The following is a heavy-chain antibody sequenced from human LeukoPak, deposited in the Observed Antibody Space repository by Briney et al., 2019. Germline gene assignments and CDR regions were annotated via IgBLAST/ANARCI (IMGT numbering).Heavy chain of an antibody. Sequence: SETLSLTCTVSGGSISSYYWSWIRQPPGNGLEWIGYIYYSGSTNYNPSLKSRVTISVDTSKNQFSLKLSSVTDADTAVYYCARGDGTYYYDSSGLRPTYYFDYWGQGTLVTVSS. CDR3: ARGDGTYYYDSSGLRPTYYFDY. V-gene: IGHV4-59*01. CDR1: GGSISSYY. J-gene: IGHJ4*02. D-gene: IGHD3-22*01. CDR2: IYYSGST.